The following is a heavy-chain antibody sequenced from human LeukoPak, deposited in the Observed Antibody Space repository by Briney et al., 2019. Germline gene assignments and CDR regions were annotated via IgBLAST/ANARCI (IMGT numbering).Heavy chain of an antibody. D-gene: IGHD6-19*01. CDR1: GGSISSYY. CDR3: ARLVAGTGEYNFDY. CDR2: IYYSGST. J-gene: IGHJ4*02. Sequence: SETLSLTCTVSGGSISSYYWSWIRQPPGKGLEWIGYIYYSGSTKYSPSLKSRVTISVDTSKNQFSLKLSSVTAADTAVYYCARLVAGTGEYNFDYWGQGTLVTVSS. V-gene: IGHV4-59*08.